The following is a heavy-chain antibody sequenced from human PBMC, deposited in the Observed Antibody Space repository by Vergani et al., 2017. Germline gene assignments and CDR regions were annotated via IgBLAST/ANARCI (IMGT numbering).Heavy chain of an antibody. CDR2: IYTSGST. CDR3: ARTPHLLYFDPLRHYYYMDV. V-gene: IGHV4-61*02. Sequence: QVQLQESGPGLVKPSQTLSLTCTVSGGSISSGSYYWSWIRQPAGKGLEWIGRIYTSGSTNYNPSLKSRVTMSVDTSKNQFSLKLRSVTAADTAVYYCARTPHLLYFDPLRHYYYMDVWGKGTTVTVSS. D-gene: IGHD3-9*01. CDR1: GGSISSGSYY. J-gene: IGHJ6*03.